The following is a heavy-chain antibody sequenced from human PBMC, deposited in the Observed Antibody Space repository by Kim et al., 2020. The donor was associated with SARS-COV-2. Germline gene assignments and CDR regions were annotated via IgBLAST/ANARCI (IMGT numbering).Heavy chain of an antibody. D-gene: IGHD5-12*01. CDR1: GYTLTELS. CDR3: ATYPLIYSGYDPRWFDP. J-gene: IGHJ5*02. V-gene: IGHV1-24*01. CDR2: FDPEDGET. Sequence: ASVKVSCKVSGYTLTELSMHWVRQAPGKGLEWMGGFDPEDGETIYAQKFQGRVTMTEDTSTDTAYMELSSLRSEDTAVYYCATYPLIYSGYDPRWFDPWGQGTLVTVSS.